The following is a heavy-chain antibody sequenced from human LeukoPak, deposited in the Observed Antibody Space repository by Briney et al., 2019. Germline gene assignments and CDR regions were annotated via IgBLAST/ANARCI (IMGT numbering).Heavy chain of an antibody. CDR1: GYTFTSYD. CDR2: IIPIFGTA. CDR3: ASLDSFDY. J-gene: IGHJ4*02. Sequence: SVKVSXKASGYTFTSYDISWVRQAPGQGLEWMGGIIPIFGTANYAQKFQGRVTITTDESTSTAYMELSSLRSEDTAVYYCASLDSFDYWGQGTLVTVSS. V-gene: IGHV1-69*05.